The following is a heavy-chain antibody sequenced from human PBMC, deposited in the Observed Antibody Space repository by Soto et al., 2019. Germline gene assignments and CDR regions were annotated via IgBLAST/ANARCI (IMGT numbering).Heavy chain of an antibody. V-gene: IGHV3-74*01. CDR3: AREVYDFWSGYYMYYYGMDV. CDR2: INSDGSST. D-gene: IGHD3-3*01. J-gene: IGHJ6*02. Sequence: EVQLVESGGGLVQPGGSLRLSCEASGFTFSSYWMHWVRQAPGKGLVWVSRINSDGSSTSYADSVKGRFTISRDNAKNTLYLQMNSLRAEDTAVYYCAREVYDFWSGYYMYYYGMDVWGQGTTVTVSS. CDR1: GFTFSSYW.